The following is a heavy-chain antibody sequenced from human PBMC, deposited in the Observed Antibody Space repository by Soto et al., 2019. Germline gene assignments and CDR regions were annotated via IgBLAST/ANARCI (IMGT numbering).Heavy chain of an antibody. V-gene: IGHV4-34*01. CDR1: GGSFSGYY. CDR3: ARGYSYANGNRFDP. D-gene: IGHD5-18*01. CDR2: INHRGST. J-gene: IGHJ5*02. Sequence: SEKLCVTCAVYGGSFSGYYWSWIRQPPGKGLEWIGEINHRGSTNYNPSLKSRVTISVDTSKNPFSLKLRSGTAAETAVYYCARGYSYANGNRFDPWAQGTFLTVS.